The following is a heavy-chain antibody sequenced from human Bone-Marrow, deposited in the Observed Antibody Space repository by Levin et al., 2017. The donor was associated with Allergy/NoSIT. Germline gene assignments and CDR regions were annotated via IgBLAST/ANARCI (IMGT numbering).Heavy chain of an antibody. CDR2: ISGSGSST. CDR3: AKGAGWVAGAVALI. J-gene: IGHJ4*02. V-gene: IGHV3-23*01. D-gene: IGHD6-19*01. Sequence: RGESLKISCAASGFTFNSYALSWVRQAPGKGLEWVSAISGSGSSTYYADSVKGRFTISRDNSKTTLYLQMNSLRAVDTAVYYCAKGAGWVAGAVALIWGQGTLVTVSS. CDR1: GFTFNSYA.